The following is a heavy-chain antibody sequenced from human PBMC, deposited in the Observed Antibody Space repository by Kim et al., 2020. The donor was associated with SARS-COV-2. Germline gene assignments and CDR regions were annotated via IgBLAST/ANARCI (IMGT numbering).Heavy chain of an antibody. V-gene: IGHV3-53*01. CDR3: AKDSGVILTGPGWLAP. D-gene: IGHD3-9*01. CDR1: GFSISANY. J-gene: IGHJ5*02. Sequence: GGSLRLSCAVSGFSISANYMTWVRQAPGKGLEWVSLIYSGGTPYYAASVEGRFTISRDISTNTLYLDLKSLRVEDTAVYYCAKDSGVILTGPGWLAPWGQGSLVTVST. CDR2: IYSGGTP.